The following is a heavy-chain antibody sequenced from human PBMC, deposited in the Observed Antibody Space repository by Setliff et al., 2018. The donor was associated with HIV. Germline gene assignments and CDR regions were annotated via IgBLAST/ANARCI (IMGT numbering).Heavy chain of an antibody. V-gene: IGHV3-48*03. D-gene: IGHD1-26*01. CDR2: ISGSYTT. Sequence: VGSLRLSCAASGFTFYIYEMNWVRQAPGKGLEWVSYISGSYTTYYADSVKARFTISRDNAEGSLYLQMNNLRAEDSAVYYCARLPNPKERSFWRVPFDLWGQGTMVTVSS. CDR1: GFTFYIYE. CDR3: ARLPNPKERSFWRVPFDL. J-gene: IGHJ3*01.